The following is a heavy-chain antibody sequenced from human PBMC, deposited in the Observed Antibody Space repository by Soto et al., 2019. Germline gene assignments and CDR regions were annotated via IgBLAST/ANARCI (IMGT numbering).Heavy chain of an antibody. D-gene: IGHD3-10*01. J-gene: IGHJ4*02. CDR3: AKDSWVRFGELSHLDY. CDR1: GFTFDDYA. V-gene: IGHV3-9*01. Sequence: EVQLVESGGGLVQPGRSLRLSCAASGFTFDDYAMHWVRQAPGKGLEWVSGISWNSGNIGYADSVKGRFTISRDNAKNSLYLQMNSLRAEDTALYYCAKDSWVRFGELSHLDYWGQGTLVTVSS. CDR2: ISWNSGNI.